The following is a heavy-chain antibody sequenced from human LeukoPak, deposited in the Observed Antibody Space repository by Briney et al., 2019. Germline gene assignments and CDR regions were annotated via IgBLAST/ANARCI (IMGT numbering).Heavy chain of an antibody. CDR3: ARDSYSGYETFDY. CDR2: INPNSGGT. D-gene: IGHD5-12*01. V-gene: IGHV1-2*02. J-gene: IGHJ4*02. Sequence: ASVKVSCKASGYTLTGYYMHWVRQAPGQGLEWMGWINPNSGGTNYAQKFQGRVTMTRDTSISTAYMELSRLRSDDTAVYYCARDSYSGYETFDYWGQGTLVTVSS. CDR1: GYTLTGYY.